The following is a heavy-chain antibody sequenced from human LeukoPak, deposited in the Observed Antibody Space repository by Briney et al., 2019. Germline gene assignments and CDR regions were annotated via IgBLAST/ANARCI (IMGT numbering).Heavy chain of an antibody. CDR2: IYRSGST. J-gene: IGHJ6*03. CDR1: GYSISSGYY. V-gene: IGHV4-38-2*02. D-gene: IGHD2-2*01. CDR3: ARGDCSSTICYSPMDV. Sequence: SETLSLTCTVSGYSISSGYYWVWIRQPPGKGLEWIGSIYRSGSTNYNPSLKSRVTISVDTSKNQFSLKVSSVSAADTAVYYCARGDCSSTICYSPMDVWGKGTTVTVSS.